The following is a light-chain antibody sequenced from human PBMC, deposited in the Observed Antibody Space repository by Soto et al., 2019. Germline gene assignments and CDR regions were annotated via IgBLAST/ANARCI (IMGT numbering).Light chain of an antibody. Sequence: ANQLTQSPSSLSASVGDRVTITCRASQAISSALAWYQQKPGKPPKLLIYDASTLQSGVPSRFSGTASGTDFTLTITSLQPEDFATYYCQHSYSRTFGQGTKVDIK. CDR2: DAS. J-gene: IGKJ1*01. V-gene: IGKV1-13*02. CDR3: QHSYSRT. CDR1: QAISSA.